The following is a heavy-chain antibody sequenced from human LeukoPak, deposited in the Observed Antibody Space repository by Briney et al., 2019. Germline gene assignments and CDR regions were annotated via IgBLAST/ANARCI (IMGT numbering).Heavy chain of an antibody. V-gene: IGHV3-21*01. Sequence: PGGSLRLSCAASGFTFSSYWMHWVRQAPGKGLEWVSSISSSSSYIYYADSVKGRFTISRDNAKNSLYLQMNSLRAEDTAVYYCARGIFGFANWFDPWGQGTLVTVSS. J-gene: IGHJ5*02. CDR3: ARGIFGFANWFDP. CDR1: GFTFSSYW. CDR2: ISSSSSYI. D-gene: IGHD3-3*01.